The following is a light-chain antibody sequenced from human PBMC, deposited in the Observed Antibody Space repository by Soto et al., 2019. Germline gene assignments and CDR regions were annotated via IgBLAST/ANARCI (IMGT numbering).Light chain of an antibody. Sequence: EIVLTQSPATLSLSPGERATLSCRASQSVSSYLAWYQQKPGQAPRLLIYDASNRATGIPARFSGSGSGTDFTLTISILEPEDFAVYYCQQRSNWPPEWTFGQGTNVEIK. CDR3: QQRSNWPPEWT. J-gene: IGKJ1*01. V-gene: IGKV3-11*01. CDR2: DAS. CDR1: QSVSSY.